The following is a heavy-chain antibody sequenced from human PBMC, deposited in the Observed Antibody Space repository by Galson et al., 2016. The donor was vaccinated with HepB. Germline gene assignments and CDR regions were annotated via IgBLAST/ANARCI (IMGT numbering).Heavy chain of an antibody. Sequence: SLRLSCADSGFIFRSYAMNWVRQAPGKGLEWLAVISNDGSNKYYADSVKGRFTISRGNSKNTLYLQMNSLRVEDTAVYYCARLIASPWNDYYYYGMDVWGKGTTVTVSS. D-gene: IGHD3-16*01. CDR2: ISNDGSNK. V-gene: IGHV3-30-3*01. CDR1: GFIFRSYA. CDR3: ARLIASPWNDYYYYGMDV. J-gene: IGHJ6*04.